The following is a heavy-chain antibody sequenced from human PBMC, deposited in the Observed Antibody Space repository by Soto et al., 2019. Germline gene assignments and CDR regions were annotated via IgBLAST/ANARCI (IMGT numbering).Heavy chain of an antibody. CDR1: EFTFSSYW. CDR3: ASVTSSGTTEY. CDR2: IKQDGSER. Sequence: WGSLRLSCAASEFTFSSYWMSWVRQAPGKGLEWVANIKQDGSERYYVDSVKGRFTISRDNAKNSLFLQMNSLRADDTAVYYCASVTSSGTTEYWGQGTLVNVSS. V-gene: IGHV3-7*03. J-gene: IGHJ4*02. D-gene: IGHD1-26*01.